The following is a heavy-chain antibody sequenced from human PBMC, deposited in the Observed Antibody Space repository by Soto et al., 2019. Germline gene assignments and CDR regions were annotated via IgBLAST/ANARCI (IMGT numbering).Heavy chain of an antibody. Sequence: QVQLVQSGAEVKKPGSSVNVSCKASEGTFSSYAISWVRQAPGQGLGWMGGIIPIFGTANYAQKFQGSVTITADESTSTAYMELSSLRSEDTAVYYCAREGLPDGFDIWGQGTMVTVAS. CDR1: EGTFSSYA. J-gene: IGHJ3*02. V-gene: IGHV1-69*01. CDR3: AREGLPDGFDI. CDR2: IIPIFGTA.